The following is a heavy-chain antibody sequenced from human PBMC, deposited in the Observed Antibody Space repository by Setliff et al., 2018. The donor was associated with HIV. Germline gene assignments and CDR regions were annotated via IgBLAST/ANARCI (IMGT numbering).Heavy chain of an antibody. D-gene: IGHD2-21*01. CDR2: IKEDGSEK. CDR1: GFTFSMYW. CDR3: AKDYIRDGLFDLDY. V-gene: IGHV3-7*03. J-gene: IGHJ4*02. Sequence: SLRLSCAASGFTFSMYWMTWVRQAPGKGLEWVANIKEDGSEKYYVDSVKGRITISRDNAGRSLYLQMNSLKVEDTAMYYCAKDYIRDGLFDLDYWGQGTPVTVSS.